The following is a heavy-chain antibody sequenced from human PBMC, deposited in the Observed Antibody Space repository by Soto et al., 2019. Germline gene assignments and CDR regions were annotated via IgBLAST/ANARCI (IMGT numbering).Heavy chain of an antibody. CDR1: GYSFTSYF. Sequence: ASVKVSCKASGYSFTSYFMHWVRQAPGQGPEWMGSIDPDGGSTSYAQNFHRRGTMTTXXXXXXVXVXLXXXXSGXTGVYYCASLIGVDTLTDYWGQGTLVPVS. D-gene: IGHD3-3*01. CDR3: ASLIGVDTLTDY. CDR2: IDPDGGST. V-gene: IGHV1-46*01. J-gene: IGHJ4*02.